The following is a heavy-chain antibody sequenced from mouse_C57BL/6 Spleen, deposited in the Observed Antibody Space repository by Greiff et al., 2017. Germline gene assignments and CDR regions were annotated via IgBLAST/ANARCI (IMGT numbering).Heavy chain of an antibody. J-gene: IGHJ1*03. CDR3: ARNSHITTVVASYWYFDV. D-gene: IGHD1-1*01. CDR1: GFSLTSYG. Sequence: VHLVESGPGLVQPSQSLSITCTVSGFSLTSYGVHWVRQSPGKGLEWLGVIWSGGSTDYNAAFISRLSISKDNSKSQVFFKMNSLQADDTAIYYCARNSHITTVVASYWYFDVWGTGTTGTVSS. V-gene: IGHV2-2*01. CDR2: IWSGGST.